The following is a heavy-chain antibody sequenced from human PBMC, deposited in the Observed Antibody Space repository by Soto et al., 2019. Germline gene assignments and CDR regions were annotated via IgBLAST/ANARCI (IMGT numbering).Heavy chain of an antibody. J-gene: IGHJ4*02. V-gene: IGHV3-72*01. Sequence: GGSLRLSCAASGFTFSDHYMDWVRQAPGKGLEWVGRTRKKTNSYSTEYAASVKGRFTISGDDSKNSLYLQMNSLKTEDAAVYYCTKVGSGFNYDDWGQGTLVTVS. D-gene: IGHD5-12*01. CDR1: GFTFSDHY. CDR3: TKVGSGFNYDD. CDR2: TRKKTNSYST.